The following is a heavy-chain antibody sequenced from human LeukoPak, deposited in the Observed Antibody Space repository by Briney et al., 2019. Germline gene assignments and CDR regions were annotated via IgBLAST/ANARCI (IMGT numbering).Heavy chain of an antibody. D-gene: IGHD1-26*01. J-gene: IGHJ2*01. CDR2: INTNTGNP. CDR3: AREYSGSYGYWYFDL. CDR1: GYTFTSYA. V-gene: IGHV7-4-1*02. Sequence: ASVQVSCKASGYTFTSYAMNWVRQAPGQGLEWMGWINTNTGNPTYAQGFTGRFVFSLDTSVSTAYLQISSLKAEDTAVYYCAREYSGSYGYWYFDLWGRGTLVTVSS.